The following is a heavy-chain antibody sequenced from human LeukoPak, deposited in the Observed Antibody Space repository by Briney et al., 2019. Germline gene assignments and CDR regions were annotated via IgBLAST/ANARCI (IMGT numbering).Heavy chain of an antibody. CDR1: GFTFSSYG. CDR3: ARVRYYYDSSGKYYFDY. CDR2: ISGSGGST. J-gene: IGHJ4*02. D-gene: IGHD3-22*01. V-gene: IGHV3-23*01. Sequence: GGTLRLSCAASGFTFSSYGMSWVRQAPGKGLEWVSAISGSGGSTYYADSVKGRFTISRDNSKNTLYLQMNSLRAEDTAVYYCARVRYYYDSSGKYYFDYWGQGTLVTVSS.